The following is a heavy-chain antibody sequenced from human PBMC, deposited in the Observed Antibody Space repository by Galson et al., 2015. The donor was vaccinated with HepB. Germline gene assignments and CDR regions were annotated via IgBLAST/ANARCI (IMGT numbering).Heavy chain of an antibody. J-gene: IGHJ5*02. CDR1: GFTFSRYG. CDR2: ISYDGSNK. D-gene: IGHD6-13*01. V-gene: IGHV3-30*18. CDR3: AKEDSSSWFQLTSPGWFDP. Sequence: SLRLSCAASGFTFSRYGMHWVRQAPGKGLEWVAVISYDGSNKYYADSGKGRFTISRDNSKNTLYLHMNSLRAEDTAVYYCAKEDSSSWFQLTSPGWFDPWGQGTLVTVSS.